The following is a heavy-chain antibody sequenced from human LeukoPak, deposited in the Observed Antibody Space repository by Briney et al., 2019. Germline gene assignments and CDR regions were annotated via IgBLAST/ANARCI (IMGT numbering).Heavy chain of an antibody. CDR1: GNFISSGY. J-gene: IGHJ3*02. CDR2: LYSTGTT. Sequence: SETLSLTCTASGNFISSGYWVWLRQTPGKGLQWIGSLYSTGTTYYNPSLAGRVTVSTDSSKNQLSLKLRSVTAADTAVYYCAGQWAVANTRRFAIWGQGSRVTVSS. CDR3: AGQWAVANTRRFAI. V-gene: IGHV4-38-2*02. D-gene: IGHD6-19*01.